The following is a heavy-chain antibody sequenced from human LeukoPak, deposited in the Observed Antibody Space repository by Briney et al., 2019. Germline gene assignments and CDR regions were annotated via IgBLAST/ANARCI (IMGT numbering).Heavy chain of an antibody. CDR3: ARHSLPGTTPFDL. CDR2: INPSGGST. D-gene: IGHD1-1*01. J-gene: IGHJ4*02. V-gene: IGHV1-46*01. Sequence: GASVKVSCKASGYTFTTYYMHWVRQAPGQGPEWVGVINPSGGSTSYAQKFQGRVTMTRDTSTSTVYMDLSSLRSDDTAVYSCARHSLPGTTPFDLWGQGTLVTVSS. CDR1: GYTFTTYY.